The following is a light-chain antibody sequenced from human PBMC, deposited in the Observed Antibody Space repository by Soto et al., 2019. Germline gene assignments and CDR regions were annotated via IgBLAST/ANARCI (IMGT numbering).Light chain of an antibody. Sequence: QSALTQPRSVSGSPGQSVTISCTGTSSDVCGYEYVSWYQQRPGKAPKLIIYDVFKRPLGVPGRFSASKSGNTASLTISGLQAEDEADYHCSSQAGSYTLVFGGGTKVTVL. V-gene: IGLV2-11*01. J-gene: IGLJ2*01. CDR2: DVF. CDR3: SSQAGSYTLV. CDR1: SSDVCGYEY.